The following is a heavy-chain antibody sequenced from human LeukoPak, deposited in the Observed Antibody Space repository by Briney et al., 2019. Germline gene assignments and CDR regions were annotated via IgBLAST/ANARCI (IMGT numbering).Heavy chain of an antibody. CDR3: ARADIVVVPANLDY. D-gene: IGHD2-2*01. CDR1: GYTFTGYY. Sequence: ASVTVSCKASGYTFTGYYMHWVRQAPGQGREGMGWINPNSGGTNYAQKFQGRVTMTRDTSITTAYMELSRLRSDDTAVYYCARADIVVVPANLDYWGQGTLVTVSS. CDR2: INPNSGGT. J-gene: IGHJ4*02. V-gene: IGHV1-2*02.